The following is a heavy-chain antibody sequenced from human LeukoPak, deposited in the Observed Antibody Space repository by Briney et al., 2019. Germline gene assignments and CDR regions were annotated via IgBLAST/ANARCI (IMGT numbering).Heavy chain of an antibody. CDR1: GYTFTSYG. CDR3: ARLSALYSSGPVYYFDY. V-gene: IGHV1-18*01. J-gene: IGHJ4*02. CDR2: ISAYNGNT. D-gene: IGHD6-19*01. Sequence: RASVKVSCKASGYTFTSYGISWVRQAPGQGLEWMGWISAYNGNTDYAQKLQGRVTMTTDTSTSTAYMELRSLRSDDTAVYYCARLSALYSSGPVYYFDYWGQGTLVTVSS.